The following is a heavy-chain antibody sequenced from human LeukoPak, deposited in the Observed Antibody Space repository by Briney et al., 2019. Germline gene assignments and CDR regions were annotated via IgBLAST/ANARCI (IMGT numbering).Heavy chain of an antibody. Sequence: NPSQTLSLTCTVSGGSISSGDYYWSWIRQPPGKGLEWIGYIYYSGSTYYNPSLKSRVTISVDTSKNQFSLKLSSVTAADTAVYYCARGAYYDFWFDYCGQGTLVTVSS. D-gene: IGHD3-3*01. CDR2: IYYSGST. CDR1: GGSISSGDYY. CDR3: ARGAYYDFWFDY. J-gene: IGHJ4*02. V-gene: IGHV4-30-4*08.